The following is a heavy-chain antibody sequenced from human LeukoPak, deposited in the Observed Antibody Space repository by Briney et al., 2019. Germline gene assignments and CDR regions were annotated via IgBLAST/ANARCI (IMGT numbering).Heavy chain of an antibody. CDR1: GGSLSSYY. D-gene: IGHD2-15*01. V-gene: IGHV4-59*01. J-gene: IGHJ5*02. Sequence: SETLSLTCTVSGGSLSSYYWSWIRQPPGKGLEWIGYIYYSGSTNYNPSLKSRVTISVDTSKNQFSLKLSSVTAADTAVYYCARRCSGGSCWWFDPWGQGTLVTVSS. CDR2: IYYSGST. CDR3: ARRCSGGSCWWFDP.